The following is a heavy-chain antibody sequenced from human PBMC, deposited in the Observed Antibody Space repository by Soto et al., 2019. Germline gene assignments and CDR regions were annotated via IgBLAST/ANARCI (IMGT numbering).Heavy chain of an antibody. CDR2: IRSKANSYAT. CDR3: YSSTETPFDY. J-gene: IGHJ4*02. V-gene: IGHV3-73*01. Sequence: EVQLVESGGGLVQPGESLKLSCAASGFTFSGSAMHWVRQASGKGLEWVGRIRSKANSYATVYAASVKGRFTISRDDSKNTAYLQMNSLKTEDTALYYCYSSTETPFDYWGQGTLVTVSS. CDR1: GFTFSGSA.